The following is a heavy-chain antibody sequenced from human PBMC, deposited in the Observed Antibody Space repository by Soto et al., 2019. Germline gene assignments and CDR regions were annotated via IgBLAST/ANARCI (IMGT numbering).Heavy chain of an antibody. CDR3: EGITTKIADNRVYYYGEDV. Sequence: QVQLVQSGPEVKKPGSSVKVSCKASGGTFSSYAVSWVRQAPGQGVEWLGGIIPVFSTPKYAHKFQGRLTITADRPTSTTHMELSGLTSDDTAVYYCEGITTKIADNRVYYYGEDVWGQGTTVTVSS. D-gene: IGHD1-20*01. V-gene: IGHV1-69*06. J-gene: IGHJ6*02. CDR1: GGTFSSYA. CDR2: IIPVFSTP.